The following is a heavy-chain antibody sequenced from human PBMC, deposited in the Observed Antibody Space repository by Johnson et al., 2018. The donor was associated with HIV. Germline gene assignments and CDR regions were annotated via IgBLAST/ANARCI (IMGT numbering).Heavy chain of an antibody. CDR1: GFTFSSYA. Sequence: VQLVESGVGVVRPVGSLRLSCAASGFTFSSYAMSWVRQAPGKGLEWVSAISGSGGSTYYADSVKGRFTISRDNSKNTLYLQMNSLRAEDTAVYYCARPIARGASDIWGQGTIVIVSS. D-gene: IGHD3-10*01. CDR2: ISGSGGST. J-gene: IGHJ3*02. CDR3: ARPIARGASDI. V-gene: IGHV3-23*04.